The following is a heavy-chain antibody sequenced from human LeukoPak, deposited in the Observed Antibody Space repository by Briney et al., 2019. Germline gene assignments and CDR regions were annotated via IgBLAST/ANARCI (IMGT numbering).Heavy chain of an antibody. V-gene: IGHV1-69*05. CDR1: GGTFSSYA. J-gene: IGHJ6*03. CDR3: ARGGPIVATIGVIYYYYYMDV. CDR2: IIPIFGTA. Sequence: ASVKVSCKASGGTFSSYAISWVRQAPGQGLEWMGGIIPIFGTANYAQKFQGRVTITTDESTSTAYMELSSLRSEDTAVYYCARGGPIVATIGVIYYYYYMDVWGKGTTVTVSS. D-gene: IGHD5-12*01.